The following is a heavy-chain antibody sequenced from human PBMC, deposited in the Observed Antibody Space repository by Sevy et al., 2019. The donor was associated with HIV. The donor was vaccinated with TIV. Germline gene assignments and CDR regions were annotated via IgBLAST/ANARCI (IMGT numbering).Heavy chain of an antibody. Sequence: GALRLSCAASGFTFSSYAMHWVRQAPGKGLEWVAVISYDGSNKYYADSVKGRFTISRDNSKNTLYLQMNSLRAEDTAVYYCARDPGDCSSTSCYYYYGMDVWGQGTTVTVSS. CDR2: ISYDGSNK. CDR3: ARDPGDCSSTSCYYYYGMDV. J-gene: IGHJ6*02. V-gene: IGHV3-30*04. CDR1: GFTFSSYA. D-gene: IGHD2-2*01.